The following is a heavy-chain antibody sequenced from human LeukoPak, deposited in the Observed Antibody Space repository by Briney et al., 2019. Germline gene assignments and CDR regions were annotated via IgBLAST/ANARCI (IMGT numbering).Heavy chain of an antibody. V-gene: IGHV4-39*02. Sequence: PSETLSLTCTVSGGSISSSSYYWGWIRQPPGKGLEWIGSIYYSGSTYYNPSFKSRVTISVDTSKNQFSLRLTSVTAADTAVYYCARGFSAFDIWGLGTMVTVPS. J-gene: IGHJ3*02. CDR2: IYYSGST. CDR1: GGSISSSSYY. D-gene: IGHD3-3*01. CDR3: ARGFSAFDI.